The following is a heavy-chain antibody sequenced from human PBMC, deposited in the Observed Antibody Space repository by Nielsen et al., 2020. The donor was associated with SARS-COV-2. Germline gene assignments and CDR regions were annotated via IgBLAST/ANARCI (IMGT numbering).Heavy chain of an antibody. CDR2: IYSSGRT. Sequence: SETLSLTCTVSGGSISSGSYYWSWIRQHPGKGLEWVGYIYSSGRTFYNPSLKSRVTISADTSKNQFSLKLRSVTAADTAVYYCAREYSSSPGAFDIWGQGSMVTVSS. CDR1: GGSISSGSYY. D-gene: IGHD6-6*01. CDR3: AREYSSSPGAFDI. J-gene: IGHJ3*02. V-gene: IGHV4-61*01.